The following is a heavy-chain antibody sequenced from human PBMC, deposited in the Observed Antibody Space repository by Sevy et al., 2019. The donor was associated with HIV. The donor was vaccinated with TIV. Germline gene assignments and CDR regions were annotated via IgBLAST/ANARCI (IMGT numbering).Heavy chain of an antibody. CDR1: GGSISSYY. V-gene: IGHV4-4*07. CDR3: ARDCSSTSCLYYYYGMDV. Sequence: SETLSLTCTVSGGSISSYYWSWIRQPAGKGLEWIGRIYTSGSTNYNPSLKSRVTMSVDTSKNQFSLKLGSVTAADTAVYYCARDCSSTSCLYYYYGMDVRGQGTTVTVSS. D-gene: IGHD2-2*01. CDR2: IYTSGST. J-gene: IGHJ6*02.